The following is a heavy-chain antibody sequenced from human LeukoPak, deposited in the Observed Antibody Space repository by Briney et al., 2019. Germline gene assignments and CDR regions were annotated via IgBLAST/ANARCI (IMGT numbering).Heavy chain of an antibody. Sequence: AGGSLRLSCVASGFTFSNYWMHWVRQPPGKGLVWASRIYVDGRTTNYADSVKGRFTISRDNAKNTVYLEMNSLSVEDTATYYCIRDFRSADLWGQGTLVTVTS. CDR1: GFTFSNYW. J-gene: IGHJ5*02. CDR2: IYVDGRTT. CDR3: IRDFRSADL. V-gene: IGHV3-74*01.